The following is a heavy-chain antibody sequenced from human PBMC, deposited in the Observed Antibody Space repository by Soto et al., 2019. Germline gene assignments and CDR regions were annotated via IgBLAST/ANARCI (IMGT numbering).Heavy chain of an antibody. CDR1: GYTFTSYY. CDR2: INPSGGGT. CDR3: AREGRDYDFWSGYYFAWFDP. Sequence: QVQLVQSGAEVKKPGASVKVSCKASGYTFTSYYMHWVRQAPGQGLEWMGIINPSGGGTSYAQKFQGRVTMPRDTATNTVYMELSSLRSEDTAVYYCAREGRDYDFWSGYYFAWFDPWGQGTLVTVSS. J-gene: IGHJ5*02. D-gene: IGHD3-3*01. V-gene: IGHV1-46*01.